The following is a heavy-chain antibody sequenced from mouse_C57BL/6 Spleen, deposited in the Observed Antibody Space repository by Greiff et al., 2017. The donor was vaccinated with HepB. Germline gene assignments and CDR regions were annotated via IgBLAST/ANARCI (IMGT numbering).Heavy chain of an antibody. CDR2: ISDGGSYT. CDR3: AREIYYYGSSLGYFDY. Sequence: DVKLVESGGGLVKPGGSLKLSCAASGFTFSSYAMSWVRQTPEKRLEWVATISDGGSYTYYPDNVKGRFTISRDNAKNNLYLQMSHLKSEDTAMYYCAREIYYYGSSLGYFDYWGQGTTLTVSS. J-gene: IGHJ2*01. D-gene: IGHD1-1*01. CDR1: GFTFSSYA. V-gene: IGHV5-4*01.